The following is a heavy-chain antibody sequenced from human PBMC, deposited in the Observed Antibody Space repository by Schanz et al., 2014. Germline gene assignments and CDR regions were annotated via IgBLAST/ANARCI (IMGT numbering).Heavy chain of an antibody. CDR1: GGSINNFY. D-gene: IGHD3-10*01. CDR3: ARGGSAMVRGVMTATYWFFDL. V-gene: IGHV4-59*08. CDR2: IYSSGIP. Sequence: QVQLQESGPGLVKPSETLSLTCSVSGGSINNFYWGWIRQSPGKGLEWIGYIYSSGIPTYNPSLKSRVSLTAESTKNQYSLKLPSVTAGDAAVYYCARGGSAMVRGVMTATYWFFDLWGRGTLVTVSP. J-gene: IGHJ2*01.